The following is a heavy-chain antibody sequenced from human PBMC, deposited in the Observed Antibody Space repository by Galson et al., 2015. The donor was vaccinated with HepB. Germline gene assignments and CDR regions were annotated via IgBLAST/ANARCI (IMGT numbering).Heavy chain of an antibody. CDR2: ISGSGGST. V-gene: IGHV3-23*01. D-gene: IGHD3-3*01. J-gene: IGHJ3*02. CDR1: GFTFSSYA. CDR3: ARDDFWSGYSSTNDAFDI. Sequence: SLRLSSAASGFTFSSYAMSWVRQAPGKGLEWVSAISGSGGSTYYADSVKGRFTISRDNSKNTLYLQMNSLRAEDTAVYYCARDDFWSGYSSTNDAFDIWGQGTMVTVSS.